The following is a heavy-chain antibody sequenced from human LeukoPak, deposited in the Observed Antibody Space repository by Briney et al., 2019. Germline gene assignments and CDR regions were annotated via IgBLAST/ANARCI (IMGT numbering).Heavy chain of an antibody. CDR3: ARDLIEGWAFDI. CDR1: GYTFTGYY. CDR2: INPNSGDS. V-gene: IGHV1-2*02. J-gene: IGHJ3*02. D-gene: IGHD2-15*01. Sequence: ASVKVSCKASGYTFTGYYMHWVRQAPGQGLEWMGWINPNSGDSKYAQKFQGRVTMTRDTSISTAYMELSRLRSDDTAVYYCARDLIEGWAFDIWGQGTVVTVSS.